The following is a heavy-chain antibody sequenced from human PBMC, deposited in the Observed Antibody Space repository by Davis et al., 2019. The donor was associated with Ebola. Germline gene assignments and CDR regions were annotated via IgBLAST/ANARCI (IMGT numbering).Heavy chain of an antibody. J-gene: IGHJ4*02. D-gene: IGHD1-26*01. CDR1: GFTFSTYW. Sequence: HTGGSLRLSCAASGFTFSTYWMHWVRQAPGMGLVWVSRISTDGSRTNYADSVKGRFTISRDNTKNTLYLQMNSLRAEDTAVYYCAKLVGASGGLDYWGQGTLVTVSS. CDR3: AKLVGASGGLDY. CDR2: ISTDGSRT. V-gene: IGHV3-74*01.